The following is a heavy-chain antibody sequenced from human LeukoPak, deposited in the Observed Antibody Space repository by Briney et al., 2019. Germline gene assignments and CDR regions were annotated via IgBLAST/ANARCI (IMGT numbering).Heavy chain of an antibody. CDR3: ARPQRRRGYSGSYYAFDI. CDR2: INHSEST. Sequence: KPSETLSLTCAVYGGSFSGYYWSWIRQPPGKGLEWIGEINHSESTNYNPSLKSRVTISVDTSKNQFSLKLSSVTAADTAAYYCARPQRRRGYSGSYYAFDIWGQGTMVTVSS. D-gene: IGHD1-26*01. CDR1: GGSFSGYY. J-gene: IGHJ3*02. V-gene: IGHV4-34*01.